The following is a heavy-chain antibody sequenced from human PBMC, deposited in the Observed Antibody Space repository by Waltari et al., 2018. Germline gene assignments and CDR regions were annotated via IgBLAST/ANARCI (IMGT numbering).Heavy chain of an antibody. D-gene: IGHD2-15*01. CDR2: ITSGGSRT. CDR1: GFTFSTYW. Sequence: VQLVESGGGLVQPGGSLRLSCEASGFTFSTYWMCWVRQVPGKGLVWVAPITSGGSRTRYADSVQGRFTISRDNAKNTLYLQTNSLRAEDTAVYYCASHRPGGYGMDVWGHGTTVTVSS. V-gene: IGHV3-74*01. J-gene: IGHJ6*02. CDR3: ASHRPGGYGMDV.